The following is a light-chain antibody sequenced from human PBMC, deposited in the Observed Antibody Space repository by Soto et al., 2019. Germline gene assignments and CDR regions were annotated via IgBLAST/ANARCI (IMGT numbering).Light chain of an antibody. CDR3: AAWDDSLNGRVL. CDR1: NSNLGSNT. Sequence: QSVLTQPSSASGTPGQTVTISCSGSNSNLGSNTANWLQQFPGTAPKLLIYSNNQRPSGVPDRFSGSKSGTSASLAIGGLQSEDEAEYYCAAWDDSLNGRVLFGGGTKLTVL. V-gene: IGLV1-44*01. CDR2: SNN. J-gene: IGLJ2*01.